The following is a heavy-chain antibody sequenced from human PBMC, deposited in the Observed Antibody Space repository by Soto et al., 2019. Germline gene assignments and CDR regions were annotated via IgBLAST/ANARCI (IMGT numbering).Heavy chain of an antibody. J-gene: IGHJ4*02. CDR1: GYRFSNYW. Sequence: GESLKISCKVSGYRFSNYWIGWVRQMPGKGLEWMGIIYPDDSDTRYSPSFQGQVTVSADKSINTAYLQWSGLKASDTAMYYCARLYFYGSGSYYPPRFFDYWGQGTLVTVSS. V-gene: IGHV5-51*01. D-gene: IGHD3-10*01. CDR2: IYPDDSDT. CDR3: ARLYFYGSGSYYPPRFFDY.